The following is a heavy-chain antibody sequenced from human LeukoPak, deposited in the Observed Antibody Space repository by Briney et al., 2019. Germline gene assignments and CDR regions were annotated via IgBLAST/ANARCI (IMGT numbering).Heavy chain of an antibody. Sequence: PSETLSLTCAVYGGSISGYYWSWIRQPTGKGLEWIGEIHYSGATNSNPSLKSRVTISIDTSKNQMSLKLSSVTAADTAVYYCARGNILTGYCFDYWGQGSLVTVSS. CDR2: IHYSGAT. D-gene: IGHD3-9*01. CDR3: ARGNILTGYCFDY. V-gene: IGHV4-34*01. CDR1: GGSISGYY. J-gene: IGHJ4*02.